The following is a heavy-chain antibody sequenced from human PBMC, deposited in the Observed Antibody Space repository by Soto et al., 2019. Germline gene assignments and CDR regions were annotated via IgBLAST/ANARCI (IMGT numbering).Heavy chain of an antibody. CDR2: MNPNSGNT. V-gene: IGHV1-8*01. J-gene: IGHJ6*03. Sequence: ASVKVSCKASGYTFTSYDINWVRQATGQGLEWMGWMNPNSGNTGYAQKFQGRVTMTRNTSISTAYMELSSLRSEDTAVYYCASFTYCSITSCYPPPGRIAYYYYMDVWGKGTTVTVSS. CDR1: GYTFTSYD. D-gene: IGHD2-2*01. CDR3: ASFTYCSITSCYPPPGRIAYYYYMDV.